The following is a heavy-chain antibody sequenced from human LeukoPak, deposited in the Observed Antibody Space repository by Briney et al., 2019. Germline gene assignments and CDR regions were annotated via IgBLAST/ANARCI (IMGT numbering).Heavy chain of an antibody. CDR2: ISYDGSNK. J-gene: IGHJ4*02. D-gene: IGHD6-13*01. CDR1: GFTFSSYA. Sequence: PGRSLRLSCAASGFTFSSYAMHWVRQAPGKGLEWVAVISYDGSNKYYADSVKGRFTISRDNSKNTLYLQMNSLRAEDTAVYYCARGGALGLKKERYSSSWSDYWGQGALVTVSS. V-gene: IGHV3-30*14. CDR3: ARGGALGLKKERYSSSWSDY.